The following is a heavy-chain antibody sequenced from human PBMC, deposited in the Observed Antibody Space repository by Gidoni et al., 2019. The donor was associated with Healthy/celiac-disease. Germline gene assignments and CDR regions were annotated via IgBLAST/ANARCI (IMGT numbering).Heavy chain of an antibody. J-gene: IGHJ4*02. Sequence: EVQLVESGGGLVQPGGSLRLSCAASGFTFSSSAMSWVRQAPGKGLEWVSAMSGSGGSTYYADSVKGRFTISRDNSKNTLYLQMNSLRAEDTAVYYCAKDANYYDSSGYSFDYWGQGTLVTVSS. D-gene: IGHD3-22*01. CDR2: MSGSGGST. V-gene: IGHV3-23*04. CDR3: AKDANYYDSSGYSFDY. CDR1: GFTFSSSA.